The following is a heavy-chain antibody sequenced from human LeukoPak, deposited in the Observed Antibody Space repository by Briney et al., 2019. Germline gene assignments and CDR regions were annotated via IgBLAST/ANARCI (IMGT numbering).Heavy chain of an antibody. Sequence: ASVKVSCKASGYTFTSYGISWVRQAPGQGLEWMGWISAYNGNTNYAQKLQGRVTMTTDTSTSTAYMELSSLRSEDTAVYYCARDSIQSGITMVRGAKSFDYWGQGTLVTVSS. D-gene: IGHD3-10*01. V-gene: IGHV1-18*01. J-gene: IGHJ4*02. CDR2: ISAYNGNT. CDR1: GYTFTSYG. CDR3: ARDSIQSGITMVRGAKSFDY.